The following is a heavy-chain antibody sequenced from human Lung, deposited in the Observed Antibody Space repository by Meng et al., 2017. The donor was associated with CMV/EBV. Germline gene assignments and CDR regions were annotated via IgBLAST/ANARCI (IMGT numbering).Heavy chain of an antibody. V-gene: IGHV1-2*02. J-gene: IGHJ4*02. D-gene: IGHD7-27*01. CDR1: GYTFAGHY. Sequence: ASVXVSCKTSGYTFAGHYLHWLRQAPGQGLEWMAWIHYDTGETNYAQNFHGRVTVTRDTSITTVYMELRSLRPDDTAMYYCARDDNWGPDYWDQSTLVTVSS. CDR2: IHYDTGET. CDR3: ARDDNWGPDY.